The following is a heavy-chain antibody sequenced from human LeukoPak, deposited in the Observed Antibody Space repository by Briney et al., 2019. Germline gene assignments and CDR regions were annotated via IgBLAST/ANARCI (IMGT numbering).Heavy chain of an antibody. CDR2: ISSSGSTI. D-gene: IGHD1-26*01. Sequence: QPGGSLRLSCAASGFTFSSYEMNWVRQATGKGLEWVSYISSSGSTIYYADSVKGRFTISRDNAKNSLFLQMNSLRAEDTAVYYCARGRQNSGSYSDAFDIWGQGTMVTVSS. CDR1: GFTFSSYE. CDR3: ARGRQNSGSYSDAFDI. J-gene: IGHJ3*02. V-gene: IGHV3-48*03.